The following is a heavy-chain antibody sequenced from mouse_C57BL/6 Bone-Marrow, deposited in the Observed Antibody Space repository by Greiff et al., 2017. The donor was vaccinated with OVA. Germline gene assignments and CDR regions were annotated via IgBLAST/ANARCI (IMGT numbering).Heavy chain of an antibody. CDR2: ISNLTYSI. CDR1: GFTFSDYG. CDR3: ANRNGANYAMDY. V-gene: IGHV5-15*01. J-gene: IGHJ4*01. Sequence: EVKLMESGGGLVQPGGSLKLSCAASGFTFSDYGMAWVRQAPRKGPEWVAFISNLTYSIYYADTVTGRFTISRENAKNTLYLEMRSLRAEDTAMYYCANRNGANYAMDYWGQGTSVTVSS.